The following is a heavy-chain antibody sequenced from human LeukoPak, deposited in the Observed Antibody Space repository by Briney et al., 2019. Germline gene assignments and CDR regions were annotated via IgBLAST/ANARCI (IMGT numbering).Heavy chain of an antibody. J-gene: IGHJ4*02. Sequence: GGSLRLSCAASGFTFSSYGMHWVRQAQGKGLEWVAVISYDGSNKYYADSVKGRFTISRDNSKNTLYLQMNSLRAEDTAVYYCAKEDSGCSGGSCYSEGVVVWGQGTLVTVSS. CDR2: ISYDGSNK. CDR1: GFTFSSYG. CDR3: AKEDSGCSGGSCYSEGVVV. D-gene: IGHD2-15*01. V-gene: IGHV3-30*18.